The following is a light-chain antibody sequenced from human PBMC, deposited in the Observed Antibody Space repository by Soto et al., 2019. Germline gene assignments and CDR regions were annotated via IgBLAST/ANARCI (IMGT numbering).Light chain of an antibody. CDR2: KAS. CDR1: QGISSY. J-gene: IGKJ1*01. V-gene: IGKV1-8*01. CDR3: QQYYSYSRT. Sequence: AIRMTQSPSSLSASTGDRVTITCRASQGISSYLAWYQQKPGKAPKLLIYKASSLESGVPSRFSGSGSGSDFTLTISSLQPDDLATYYCQQYYSYSRTFGQGTKVDI.